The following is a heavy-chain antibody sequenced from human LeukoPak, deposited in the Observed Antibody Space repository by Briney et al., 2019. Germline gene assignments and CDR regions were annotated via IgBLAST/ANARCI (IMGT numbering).Heavy chain of an antibody. D-gene: IGHD6-13*01. J-gene: IGHJ4*02. V-gene: IGHV3-21*04. CDR3: ARRAAAGSHFDY. Sequence: GGSLRLSCAASGFTFSTYSMSWVRQAPGKGLEWASSISSDSSYIYYADSMKGRFTISRDNAKNSLYLQMNSLRAEDTAVYYCARRAAAGSHFDYWGQGTLVTVSS. CDR1: GFTFSTYS. CDR2: ISSDSSYI.